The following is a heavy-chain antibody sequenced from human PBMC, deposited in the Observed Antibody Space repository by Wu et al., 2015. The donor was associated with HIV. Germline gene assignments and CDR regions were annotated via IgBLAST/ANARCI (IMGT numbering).Heavy chain of an antibody. D-gene: IGHD3-16*02. Sequence: QDQLIQSGAEVKKPGASVKVSCKVSGYTLTKLYIHWVRQAPGKGLEWMGGFDPEKGETIYAQKFQGRVTMTEDSSTDTAYMDLSSLTSEDTAVYFCTTVRWELSEGNYYYAMDVWGQGTTVTVS. J-gene: IGHJ6*02. CDR3: TTVRWELSEGNYYYAMDV. V-gene: IGHV1-24*01. CDR1: GYTLTKLY. CDR2: FDPEKGET.